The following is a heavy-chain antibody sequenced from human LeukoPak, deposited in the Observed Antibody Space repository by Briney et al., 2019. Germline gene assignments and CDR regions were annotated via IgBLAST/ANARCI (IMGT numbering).Heavy chain of an antibody. J-gene: IGHJ4*02. CDR3: ATAYHFWSEKGPY. D-gene: IGHD3-3*01. Sequence: GGSLRLSCAASGFTFSSYDMHWVRQAPGKGLEWVAFIQFDGIKKQYVESVKGRFTLSRDNSKNTLYLQMKSLRAEDTAVYYCATAYHFWSEKGPYWGQGTLVTVSS. V-gene: IGHV3-30*02. CDR2: IQFDGIKK. CDR1: GFTFSSYD.